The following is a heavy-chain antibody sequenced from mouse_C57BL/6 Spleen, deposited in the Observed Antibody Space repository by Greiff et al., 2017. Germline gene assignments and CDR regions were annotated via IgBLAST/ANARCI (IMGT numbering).Heavy chain of an antibody. J-gene: IGHJ1*03. CDR3: ARQRKGIYWYFDV. CDR1: GFTFSDYG. V-gene: IGHV5-17*01. Sequence: EVQVVESGGGLVKPGGSLKLSCAASGFTFSDYGMHWVRQAPEKGLEWVAYISSGSSTIYYADTVKGRFTISRDNAKNTLFLQMTSLRSEDTAMYYCARQRKGIYWYFDVWGTGTTVTVSS. CDR2: ISSGSSTI.